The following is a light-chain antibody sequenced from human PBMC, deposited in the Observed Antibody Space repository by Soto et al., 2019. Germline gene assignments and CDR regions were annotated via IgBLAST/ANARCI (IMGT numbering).Light chain of an antibody. J-gene: IGKJ1*01. Sequence: DIQMTQSPSSLSACVGDTVTITCRASQSIRSWLAWYQQKPGTAPKLLIYRASSLESGVPSRFSGSGSGTEFALTISSLQPDDFATYYCQQYDSYPWTFGQGTKVEIK. CDR1: QSIRSW. CDR2: RAS. V-gene: IGKV1-5*03. CDR3: QQYDSYPWT.